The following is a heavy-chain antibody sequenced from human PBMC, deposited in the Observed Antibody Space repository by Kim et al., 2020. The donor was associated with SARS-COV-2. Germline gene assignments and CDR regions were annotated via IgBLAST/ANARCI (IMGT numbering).Heavy chain of an antibody. D-gene: IGHD3-3*01. V-gene: IGHV4-34*01. CDR3: ARGWYYDFWSLGY. J-gene: IGHJ4*02. Sequence: NPALKSRVTISVDTSKNQFSLKLSSVTAADTAVYYCARGWYYDFWSLGYWGQGTLVTVSS.